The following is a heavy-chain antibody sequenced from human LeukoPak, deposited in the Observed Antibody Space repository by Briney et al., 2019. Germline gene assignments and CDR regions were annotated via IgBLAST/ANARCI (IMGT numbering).Heavy chain of an antibody. D-gene: IGHD5-18*01. CDR1: RFMINRDW. V-gene: IGHV3-7*01. CDR2: IKGDGSMI. Sequence: GGSLRLSCAASRFMINRDWMSWVRQAPGKGLDWVASIKGDGSMIHYADSVRGRFTISRDIAENSLYLQMTSLRVEDTAVYFCARLSSGVTIFADWGQGALVTVSS. CDR3: ARLSSGVTIFAD. J-gene: IGHJ4*02.